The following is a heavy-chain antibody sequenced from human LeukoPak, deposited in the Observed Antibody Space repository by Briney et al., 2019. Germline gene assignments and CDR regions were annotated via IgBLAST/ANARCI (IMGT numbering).Heavy chain of an antibody. J-gene: IGHJ4*02. CDR2: IGAYNGNT. CDR1: GYTFTSYG. D-gene: IGHD3-10*01. CDR3: ARSLLWFGELPDHDY. Sequence: ASVKVSCKASGYTFTSYGISWVRQAPGQGLEWMGWIGAYNGNTNYAQKLQGRVNMTTDTSTSTAYMELRSLRSDDTAVYYCARSLLWFGELPDHDYWGQGTLVTVSS. V-gene: IGHV1-18*01.